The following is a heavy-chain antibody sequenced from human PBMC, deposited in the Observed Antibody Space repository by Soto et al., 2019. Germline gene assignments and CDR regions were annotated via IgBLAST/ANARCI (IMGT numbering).Heavy chain of an antibody. D-gene: IGHD5-18*01. Sequence: GESLKISCKGSGYSFTSYWIGWARQMPGKGLEWMGIIYPGDSDTRYSPSFQGQVTISADKSISTAYLQWSSLKASDTAMYYCARHGSVDTAIGYFDYWGQGTLVTVSS. CDR1: GYSFTSYW. CDR3: ARHGSVDTAIGYFDY. J-gene: IGHJ4*02. CDR2: IYPGDSDT. V-gene: IGHV5-51*01.